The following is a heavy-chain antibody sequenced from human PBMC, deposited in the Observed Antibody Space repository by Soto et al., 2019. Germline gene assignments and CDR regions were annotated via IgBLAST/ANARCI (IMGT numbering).Heavy chain of an antibody. D-gene: IGHD3-22*01. V-gene: IGHV4-61*01. J-gene: IGHJ1*01. CDR2: IYYSGST. Sequence: SETLSLTCTVSGSSVSSGSYYWSWLRQPPGKGLEWIGYIYYSGSTNYNPSLKSRVTIAVDTSKNQFSLKLSSVTAADTAVYYCARQHYYHDSSGYYTEYFQHWGQGTMVTVYS. CDR3: ARQHYYHDSSGYYTEYFQH. CDR1: GSSVSSGSYY.